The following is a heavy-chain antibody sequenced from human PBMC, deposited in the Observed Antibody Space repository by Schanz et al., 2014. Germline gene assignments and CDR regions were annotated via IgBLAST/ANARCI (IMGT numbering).Heavy chain of an antibody. CDR3: ASARCFTCPDYWFDP. CDR1: GFTFRDYS. D-gene: IGHD3-16*01. J-gene: IGHJ5*02. Sequence: VQLVESGGGVVQPGGSLRLSCAASGFTFRDYSMNWVRQAPGKGPEWISYISSYSTIHYADSVKGRFTISRDNARNSLFLQMDSLRDEDTAVYYCASARCFTCPDYWFDPWGQGIPVIVSS. CDR2: ISSYSTI. V-gene: IGHV3-48*02.